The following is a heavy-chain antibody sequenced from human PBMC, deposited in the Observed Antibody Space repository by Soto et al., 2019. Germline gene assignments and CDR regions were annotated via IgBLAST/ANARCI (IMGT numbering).Heavy chain of an antibody. Sequence: EVHLLESGGGLVQPGGSLRLSCAAPGFTFSNYAMSWVRQAPGKGLEWVSGIDGSGGSTYYADSVKGRFTVSRDNSKNTLYGQMNSLRGEDTAVYYCAKRGGYGSVDYWGQGTLVAVSS. D-gene: IGHD1-1*01. CDR1: GFTFSNYA. CDR3: AKRGGYGSVDY. J-gene: IGHJ4*02. CDR2: IDGSGGST. V-gene: IGHV3-23*01.